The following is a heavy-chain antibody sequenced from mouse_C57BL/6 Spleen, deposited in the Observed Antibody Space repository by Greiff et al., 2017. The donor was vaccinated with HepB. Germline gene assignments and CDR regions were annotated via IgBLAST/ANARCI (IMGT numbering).Heavy chain of an antibody. CDR2: IHPNSGST. D-gene: IGHD1-1*01. J-gene: IGHJ4*01. CDR3: ARVYYGSSPYYYAMDY. V-gene: IGHV1-64*01. CDR1: GYTFTSYW. Sequence: QVQLKQPGAELVKPGASVKLSCKASGYTFTSYWMHWVKQRPGQGLEWIGMIHPNSGSTNYNEKFKSKATLTVDKSSSTAYMQLSSLTSEDSAVYYCARVYYGSSPYYYAMDYWGQGTSVTVSS.